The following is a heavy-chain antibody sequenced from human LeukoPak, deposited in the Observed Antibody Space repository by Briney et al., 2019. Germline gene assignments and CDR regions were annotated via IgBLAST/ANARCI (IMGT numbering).Heavy chain of an antibody. D-gene: IGHD3-10*01. V-gene: IGHV4-34*08. CDR3: AIGSGSYADAFDI. CDR2: INHSGST. CDR1: GFTFSTYV. Sequence: GSLRLSCAASGFTFSTYVMNWVRQPPGKGLEWIGEINHSGSTNYNPSLKSRVTISVDTSKNQFSLKLSSVTAADTAVYYCAIGSGSYADAFDIWGQGTMVTVSS. J-gene: IGHJ3*02.